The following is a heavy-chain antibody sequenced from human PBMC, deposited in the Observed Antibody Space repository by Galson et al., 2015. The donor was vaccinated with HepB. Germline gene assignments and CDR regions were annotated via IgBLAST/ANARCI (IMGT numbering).Heavy chain of an antibody. CDR1: GFTFNTYA. CDR2: ISASGINT. V-gene: IGHV3-23*01. CDR3: AKDGTYYDYGDSYFDS. Sequence: SLRLSCAASGFTFNTYAMNWVRQAPGRGLEWVSAISASGINTYYADSVRGRFTISRDNSKNTLYLQMDIVEAEDTAIYYCAKDGTYYDYGDSYFDSWGQGALVSVST. D-gene: IGHD4-17*01. J-gene: IGHJ4*02.